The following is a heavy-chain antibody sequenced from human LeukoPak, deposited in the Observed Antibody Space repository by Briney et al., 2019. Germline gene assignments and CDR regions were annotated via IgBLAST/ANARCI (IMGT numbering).Heavy chain of an antibody. J-gene: IGHJ4*02. D-gene: IGHD6-13*01. CDR3: AGPSGRQQLAKTSYYFDY. CDR2: IYYSGST. Sequence: SETLSLTCTVSGGSISSYYWSWIRQPPGKGLEWIGYIYYSGSTNYNPSLKSRVTISVDTSKNQFSLKLSSVTAADTAVYYCAGPSGRQQLAKTSYYFDYWGQGTLVTVSS. CDR1: GGSISSYY. V-gene: IGHV4-59*12.